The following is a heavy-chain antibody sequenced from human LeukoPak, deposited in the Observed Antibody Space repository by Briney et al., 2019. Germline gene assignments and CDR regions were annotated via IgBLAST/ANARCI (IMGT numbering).Heavy chain of an antibody. J-gene: IGHJ4*02. V-gene: IGHV3-7*01. D-gene: IGHD4-17*01. CDR1: GFTFSSYW. CDR3: ARDPTSFGPTVTTDY. Sequence: AGGSLRLSCAASGFTFSSYWMSWVRQAPGKGLEWVANIKQDGSEKYYVDFVKGRFTISRDNAKNSLYLQMNSLRAEDTAVYYCARDPTSFGPTVTTDYWGQGTLVTVSS. CDR2: IKQDGSEK.